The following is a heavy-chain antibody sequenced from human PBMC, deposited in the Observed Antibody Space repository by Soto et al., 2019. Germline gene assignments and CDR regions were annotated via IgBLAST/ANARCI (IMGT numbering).Heavy chain of an antibody. CDR1: GGSFSGYY. J-gene: IGHJ5*02. CDR3: ARGRGRYYDSSGYWNWLDP. Sequence: PSETLSLSCAVYGGSFSGYYWSWIRQPPGKGLEWIGEINHSGSTNYNPSLKSRVTISVDTSKNQFSLKLSSVTAADTAVYYCARGRGRYYDSSGYWNWLDPWGQGTLVTVSS. D-gene: IGHD3-22*01. V-gene: IGHV4-34*01. CDR2: INHSGST.